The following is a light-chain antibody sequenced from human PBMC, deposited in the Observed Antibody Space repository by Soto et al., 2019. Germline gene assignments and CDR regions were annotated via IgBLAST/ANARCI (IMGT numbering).Light chain of an antibody. CDR2: WTS. Sequence: DIVMTQSPDSLAVSLGERATINCKSSQSVLHSSNNKNYLNWYQQKPGQPPKLLISWTSIRESGVPDRFSGSGSGTDFTLTITSLQAEDVAVYYCQQFYSTPYTFGQGTKLEI. J-gene: IGKJ2*01. V-gene: IGKV4-1*01. CDR3: QQFYSTPYT. CDR1: QSVLHSSNNKNY.